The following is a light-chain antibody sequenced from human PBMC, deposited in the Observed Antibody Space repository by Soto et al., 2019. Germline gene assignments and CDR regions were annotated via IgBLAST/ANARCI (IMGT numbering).Light chain of an antibody. Sequence: EIVLTQSPATLSLSPGERATLSCRASQSVSSYLAWYQQKPGKAPRLLIYDASNRATGIPARFSGSGYGTDFTLNISSLEPEDFAVYYCQQRSNWPPLYTFGQGTKLEIK. CDR1: QSVSSY. CDR2: DAS. J-gene: IGKJ2*01. V-gene: IGKV3-11*01. CDR3: QQRSNWPPLYT.